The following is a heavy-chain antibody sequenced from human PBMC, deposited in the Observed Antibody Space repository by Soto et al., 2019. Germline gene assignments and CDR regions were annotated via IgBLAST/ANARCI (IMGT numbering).Heavy chain of an antibody. V-gene: IGHV3-43*01. CDR2: ISWDGGST. D-gene: IGHD6-13*01. CDR1: GFTFDDYT. J-gene: IGHJ6*02. Sequence: EVQLVESGGVVVQSGGSLRLSCAASGFTFDDYTMHWVRQAPGKGLEWVSLISWDGGSTYYADSVKGRFTISRDNSKNSLYMQMNSLRTEDTALYYCAKDKEAADRGDYYGMDVWGQGTTVTVSS. CDR3: AKDKEAADRGDYYGMDV.